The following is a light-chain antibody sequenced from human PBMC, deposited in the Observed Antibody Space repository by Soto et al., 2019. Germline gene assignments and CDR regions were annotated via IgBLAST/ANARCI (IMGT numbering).Light chain of an antibody. J-gene: IGKJ1*01. Sequence: DIQMTQSPSTLSGSVGDRVTITCRASQTISSWLAWYQQKPGKAPKLLIYKASTLKSGVPSRFSGSGSGTDFTLTISCLQSEDFATYYCQQSYSTPRTFGQGTKVDIK. V-gene: IGKV1-5*03. CDR1: QTISSW. CDR2: KAS. CDR3: QQSYSTPRT.